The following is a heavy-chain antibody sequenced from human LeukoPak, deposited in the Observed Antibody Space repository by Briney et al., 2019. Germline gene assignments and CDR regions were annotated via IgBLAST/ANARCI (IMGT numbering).Heavy chain of an antibody. Sequence: GGSLRLSCTASGFTFGDYSMNWVRQAPGKGLEWVANIKQDGSEKYYVDSVKGRFTISRDNAKNSLYLQMNSLRAEDTAVYYCARDRGYCSGGSCYSFFDYWGQGTLVTVSS. J-gene: IGHJ4*02. D-gene: IGHD2-15*01. CDR3: ARDRGYCSGGSCYSFFDY. V-gene: IGHV3-7*01. CDR1: GFTFGDYS. CDR2: IKQDGSEK.